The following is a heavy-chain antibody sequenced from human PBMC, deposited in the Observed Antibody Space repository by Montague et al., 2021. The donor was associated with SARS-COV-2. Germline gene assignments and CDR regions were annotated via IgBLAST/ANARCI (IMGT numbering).Heavy chain of an antibody. CDR2: IDRDDDK. J-gene: IGHJ4*02. Sequence: PALVKPTQTLTLTCTFSGFSLSTSGMCVSWIRQPPGKALEWLALIDRDDDKYYSTSLKTRLTISKDTSKNQVVLTMTNMDPVDTATYYYARIFDSSWPTFDYWGQGTLVTVSS. V-gene: IGHV2-70*01. D-gene: IGHD6-13*01. CDR3: ARIFDSSWPTFDY. CDR1: GFSLSTSGMC.